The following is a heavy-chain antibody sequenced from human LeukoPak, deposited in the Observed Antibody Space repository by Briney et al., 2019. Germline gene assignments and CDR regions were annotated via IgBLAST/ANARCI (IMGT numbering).Heavy chain of an antibody. CDR1: GFTFSSYS. D-gene: IGHD3-22*01. V-gene: IGHV3-21*01. J-gene: IGHJ4*02. CDR2: ISSSSSYI. Sequence: KPGGSLRLSCAASGFTFSSYSMNWVRQAPGKGLEWVSSISSSSSYIYYADSVKGRFTISRDNAKNSLYLQMNSLRAEDTAVYYCARARAYDRALDYWGQGTLVTVSS. CDR3: ARARAYDRALDY.